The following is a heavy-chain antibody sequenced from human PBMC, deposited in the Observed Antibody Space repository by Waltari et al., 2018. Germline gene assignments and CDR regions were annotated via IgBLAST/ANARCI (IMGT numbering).Heavy chain of an antibody. V-gene: IGHV3-21*01. D-gene: IGHD3-22*01. CDR1: RFRLTSPV. CDR2: ITINCDHI. CDR3: AREPPYDISGPMDV. J-gene: IGHJ6*02. Sequence: EVQLLESGGGLVKPGGSLGLSVAASRFRLTSPVVNWVSQPPGKVLEWGCSITINCDHIYYADSVKGRFTIARDNAKNSLYLQMNSRRADDTAVYYCAREPPYDISGPMDVWGQGTTVTVSS.